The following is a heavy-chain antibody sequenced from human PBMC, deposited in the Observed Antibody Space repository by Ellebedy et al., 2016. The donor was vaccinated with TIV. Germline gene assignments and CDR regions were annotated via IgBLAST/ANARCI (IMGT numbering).Heavy chain of an antibody. Sequence: GESLKISCAASGFTFSSYSMYWVRQAPGEGLEWVSSITSSSTYINYADSVKGRFTISRDNAKNSVFLQMSSLRVEDTAVYYCARVSGERLQSLHWYFDLWGRGTLVIVSS. D-gene: IGHD5-24*01. V-gene: IGHV3-21*01. CDR3: ARVSGERLQSLHWYFDL. J-gene: IGHJ2*01. CDR2: ITSSSTYI. CDR1: GFTFSSYS.